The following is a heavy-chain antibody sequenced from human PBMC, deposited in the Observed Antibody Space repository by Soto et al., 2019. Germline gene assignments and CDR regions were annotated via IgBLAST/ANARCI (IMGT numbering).Heavy chain of an antibody. CDR2: IDPSDSYT. J-gene: IGHJ6*02. D-gene: IGHD1-1*01. CDR3: ARRLEHKGEVDYYYYYGMDV. V-gene: IGHV5-10-1*01. CDR1: GYRYTSYW. Sequence: GESQKLSGNGSGYRYTSYWISCVRQMPGKGLEWMGRIDPSDSYTNYSPSFQGHVTISADKSISTAYLQWSSLKASDTAMYYCARRLEHKGEVDYYYYYGMDVWGQGTTVTVSS.